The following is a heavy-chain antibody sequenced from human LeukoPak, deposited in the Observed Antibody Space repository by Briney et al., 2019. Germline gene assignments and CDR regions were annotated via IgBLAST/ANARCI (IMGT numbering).Heavy chain of an antibody. D-gene: IGHD3-10*01. J-gene: IGHJ6*02. CDR2: TYYRSKWYN. V-gene: IGHV6-1*01. CDR1: GDSVSSNSAA. Sequence: SQTLSLTCAISGDSVSSNSAAWNWIRQSPSRGLEWLGRTYYRSKWYNDYAVSVKSRITINPDTSKNQFSLQLNSVTPEDTAVYYCATGHLWFGEFNYGMDVWGQGTTVTVSS. CDR3: ATGHLWFGEFNYGMDV.